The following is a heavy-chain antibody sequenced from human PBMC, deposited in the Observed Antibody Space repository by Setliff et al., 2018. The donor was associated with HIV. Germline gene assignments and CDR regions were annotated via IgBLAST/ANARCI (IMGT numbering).Heavy chain of an antibody. V-gene: IGHV7-4-1*02. CDR3: ARDESGSLYYKDYYYMDV. CDR2: INTNTGNP. D-gene: IGHD3-10*01. J-gene: IGHJ6*03. CDR1: GYTFTKYA. Sequence: GASVKVSCKASGYTFTKYAMNWVRQAPGQGLEWMGWINTNTGNPTYAQGFTGRFVFSLDTSVSTAYLQISSLKAEDTAVYYCARDESGSLYYKDYYYMDVWGKGTTVTVSS.